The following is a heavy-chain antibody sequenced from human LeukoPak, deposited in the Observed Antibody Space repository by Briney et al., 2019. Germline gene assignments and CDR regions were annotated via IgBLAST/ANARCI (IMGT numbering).Heavy chain of an antibody. Sequence: ASVKVSCKASGYTFTGYYMHWVRQARGQGIEWMGWINPNSGGTNYAQKFEGRVTMTRDTSISTAYMVLSRLRSDDTAVYYCCTSQQLVSGKWFDAWGQGTLVTVSS. J-gene: IGHJ5*02. CDR2: INPNSGGT. CDR1: GYTFTGYY. V-gene: IGHV1-2*02. D-gene: IGHD6-13*01. CDR3: CTSQQLVSGKWFDA.